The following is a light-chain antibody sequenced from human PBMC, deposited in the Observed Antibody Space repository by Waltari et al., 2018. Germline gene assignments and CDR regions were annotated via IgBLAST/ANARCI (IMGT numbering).Light chain of an antibody. CDR3: QQYHILPLT. CDR2: DSS. CDR1: QNITNY. J-gene: IGKJ4*01. Sequence: DIQMTQSPSSLSASIGDRVTITCQASQNITNYLNWYQHKPGKAPNLLIYDSSSLETGVPSRFTGSGSATDCTFTISSLQPEDLATYYCQQYHILPLTFGGGTKV. V-gene: IGKV1-33*01.